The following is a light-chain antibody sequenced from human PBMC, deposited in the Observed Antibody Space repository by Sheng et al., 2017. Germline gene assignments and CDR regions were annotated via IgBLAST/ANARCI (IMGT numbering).Light chain of an antibody. CDR2: DAS. CDR1: QGISNY. Sequence: DIQMTQSPSSLSASVGDRVTITCRASQGISNYLAWFQQKPGRAPKLLIYDASILETGVPSRFSGSQSGTDFSFTISSLQPEDIATYYCQQYGGLPFTFGPGTIVDFK. J-gene: IGKJ3*01. CDR3: QQYGGLPFT. V-gene: IGKV1-33*01.